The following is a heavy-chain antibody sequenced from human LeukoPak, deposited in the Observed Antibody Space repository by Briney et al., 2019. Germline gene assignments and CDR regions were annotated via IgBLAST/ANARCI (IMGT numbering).Heavy chain of an antibody. CDR2: LSFGGGTI. CDR1: GFTFSSYT. CDR3: AKEVVPGTSRSFDY. D-gene: IGHD2-2*01. V-gene: IGHV3-23*01. J-gene: IGHJ4*02. Sequence: GGSLRLSCAASGFTFSSYTMAWVRQAPGKGLECVSSLSFGGGTIYCADSVKGRFTISRDTSKNTLYLQMNSLRAEDTAIYYCAKEVVPGTSRSFDYWGQGTLVTVSS.